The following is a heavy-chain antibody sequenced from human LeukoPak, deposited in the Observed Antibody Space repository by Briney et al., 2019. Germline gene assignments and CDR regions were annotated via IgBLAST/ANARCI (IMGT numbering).Heavy chain of an antibody. CDR1: GFTFSSHW. CDR2: INQDRSVK. V-gene: IGHV3-7*04. CDR3: ARLVGMVTTYDL. D-gene: IGHD1-26*01. J-gene: IGHJ3*01. Sequence: PGGSLRLSCAASGFTFSSHWMSWVRQAPGKGLQWVARINQDRSVKHYAHSLRGRVTITRDNADNSLYLQKSSLRAEDTAVYYCARLVGMVTTYDLWGNGTMVSVSS.